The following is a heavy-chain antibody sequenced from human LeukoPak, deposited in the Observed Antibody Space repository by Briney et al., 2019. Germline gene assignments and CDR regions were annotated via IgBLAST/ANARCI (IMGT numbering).Heavy chain of an antibody. Sequence: SQTLSLTFAISGDSVSSNSAAWNWIRQSPSRGLEWLGRTYYRSKWYNDYAVSVKSRITINPDTSKNQFSLQLNSVTPEDTAVYYCARDPDTAMSYPSVGWGQGTLVTVSS. V-gene: IGHV6-1*01. CDR2: TYYRSKWYN. J-gene: IGHJ4*02. CDR3: ARDPDTAMSYPSVG. CDR1: GDSVSSNSAA. D-gene: IGHD5-18*01.